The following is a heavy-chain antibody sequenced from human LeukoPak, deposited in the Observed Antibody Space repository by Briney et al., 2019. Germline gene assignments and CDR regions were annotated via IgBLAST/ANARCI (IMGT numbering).Heavy chain of an antibody. CDR2: IRGSGDST. CDR3: TKWSGFGDD. CDR1: GFTFSSNS. D-gene: IGHD3-10*01. V-gene: IGHV3-23*01. J-gene: IGHJ4*02. Sequence: PGGSLRLSCAASGFTFSSNSMTWVRQTPGKGLEWVSGIRGSGDSTFYADSVKGRFTISSDNSRNTLYLQMSSLRPEDTAVYYCTKWSGFGDDWGQGTLVTVSS.